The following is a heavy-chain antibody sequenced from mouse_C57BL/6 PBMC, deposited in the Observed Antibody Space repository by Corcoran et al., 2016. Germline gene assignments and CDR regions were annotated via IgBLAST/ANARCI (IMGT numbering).Heavy chain of an antibody. D-gene: IGHD1-1*01. Sequence: EVQLQQSGPELVKPGAPVKISCKASGYTFTDYYMNWVKQSHGKSLEWIGDINPNNGGTSYNQKFKGKATLTVDKSSSTAYMELRSLTSEDSAVYYCARDYGSSLAWFAYWGQGTLVTVSA. CDR3: ARDYGSSLAWFAY. J-gene: IGHJ3*01. CDR1: GYTFTDYY. V-gene: IGHV1-26*01. CDR2: INPNNGGT.